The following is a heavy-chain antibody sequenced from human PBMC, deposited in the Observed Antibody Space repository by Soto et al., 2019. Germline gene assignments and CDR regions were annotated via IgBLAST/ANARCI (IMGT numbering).Heavy chain of an antibody. V-gene: IGHV4-34*01. Sequence: QVQLQQWGAGLLKPSETLSLTCAVYGGSFSHYHWSWIRQPPGKGLEWIGEINHSGSTNDNPSLKSRVTISVQTSKKQFSLKLDSVTAADTAVYYCASKDMATMSGNSWGQGTLVTVSS. D-gene: IGHD3-10*01. CDR2: INHSGST. CDR1: GGSFSHYH. CDR3: ASKDMATMSGNS. J-gene: IGHJ4*02.